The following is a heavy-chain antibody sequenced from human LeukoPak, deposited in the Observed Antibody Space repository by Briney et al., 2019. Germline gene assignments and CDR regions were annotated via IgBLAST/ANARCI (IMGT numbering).Heavy chain of an antibody. D-gene: IGHD2-2*01. J-gene: IGHJ6*02. Sequence: SETLSLTCTVSGGSISSYYWSWIRQPPGKGLEWIGYIYYSASTNYNPSLKSRVTISVDTSKNQCSLKLSSVTAADTAVYYCARQGCSSTSCYIYYYYYYGMDVWGQGTTVTVSS. CDR1: GGSISSYY. CDR2: IYYSAST. V-gene: IGHV4-59*08. CDR3: ARQGCSSTSCYIYYYYYYGMDV.